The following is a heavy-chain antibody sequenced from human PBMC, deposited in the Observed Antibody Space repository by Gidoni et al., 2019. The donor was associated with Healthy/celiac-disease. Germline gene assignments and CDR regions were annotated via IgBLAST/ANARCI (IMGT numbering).Heavy chain of an antibody. J-gene: IGHJ4*02. CDR1: GFTFSRYG. CDR2: IWYDGSNK. D-gene: IGHD3-22*01. V-gene: IGHV3-33*01. CDR3: ARDSYYDSSGYFGIDY. Sequence: QVQLVESGGGVVQPGRSLRLSCAASGFTFSRYGMHWVRQAPGKGLEWVAVIWYDGSNKYYADSVKGRFTISRDNSKNTLYLQMNSLRAEDTAVYYCARDSYYDSSGYFGIDYWGQGTLVTVSS.